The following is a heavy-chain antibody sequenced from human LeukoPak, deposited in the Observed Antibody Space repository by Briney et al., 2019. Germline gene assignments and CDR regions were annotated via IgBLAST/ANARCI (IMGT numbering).Heavy chain of an antibody. D-gene: IGHD6-13*01. CDR3: ATGLGSSSWVFVFDF. CDR1: GFTFSSYA. CDR2: ISGSGGST. V-gene: IGHV3-23*01. J-gene: IGHJ4*02. Sequence: GGSLRLSCAASGFTFSSYAMSWVRQAPGKGLEWVSAISGSGGSTYYADSVKGQFTISRDNSKNTLYLQMNSLRAEDTAVYYCATGLGSSSWVFVFDFWGQGTLVTVSS.